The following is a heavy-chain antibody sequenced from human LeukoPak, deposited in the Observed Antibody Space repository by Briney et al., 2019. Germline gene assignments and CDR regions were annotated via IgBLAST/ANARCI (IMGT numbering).Heavy chain of an antibody. CDR3: ARGIVGATTGD. Sequence: ASVKVSCKASGYTFTGYDINWVRQATGQGLEWMGWMNPNTGDTGYAQKFQGRVTMTRDTSISTAYMELSRLRSDDTAVYYCARGIVGATTGDWGQGTLVTVSS. V-gene: IGHV1-8*01. J-gene: IGHJ4*02. D-gene: IGHD1-26*01. CDR1: GYTFTGYD. CDR2: MNPNTGDT.